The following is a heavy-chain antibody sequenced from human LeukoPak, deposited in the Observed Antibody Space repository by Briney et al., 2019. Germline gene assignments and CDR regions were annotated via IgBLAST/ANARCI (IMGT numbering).Heavy chain of an antibody. J-gene: IGHJ3*02. CDR2: ISAGNGNT. Sequence: ASVKVSCKASGYSFTSYAIHWVRQAPGQRLEWMGWISAGNGNTRYSQNFLDRVTITRDISATTAFMELSGLRSEDTAMYYCARDHGYNKEDDAFDIWGQGTMVTVSS. V-gene: IGHV1-3*01. CDR3: ARDHGYNKEDDAFDI. CDR1: GYSFTSYA. D-gene: IGHD5-24*01.